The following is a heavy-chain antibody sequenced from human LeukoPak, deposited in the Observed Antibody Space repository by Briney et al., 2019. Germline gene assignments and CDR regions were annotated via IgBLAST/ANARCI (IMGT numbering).Heavy chain of an antibody. Sequence: PSETLSLTCTVSGGSISSSSYYWGWIRQPPGKGLEWIGSIYYSGSTNYNPSLKSRVTISVDTSKNQFSLKLSSVTAADTAVYYCARLVWPGWTNYYYYGMDVWGQGTTVTVSS. J-gene: IGHJ6*02. CDR1: GGSISSSSYY. CDR3: ARLVWPGWTNYYYYGMDV. V-gene: IGHV4-39*07. D-gene: IGHD3/OR15-3a*01. CDR2: IYYSGST.